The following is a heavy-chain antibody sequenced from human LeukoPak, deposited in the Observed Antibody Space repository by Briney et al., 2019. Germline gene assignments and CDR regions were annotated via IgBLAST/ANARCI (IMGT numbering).Heavy chain of an antibody. CDR3: AAARRGRIRSYYYMDV. CDR1: GYTFTGYY. J-gene: IGHJ6*03. V-gene: IGHV1-2*02. D-gene: IGHD2-15*01. Sequence: GASVKVSCKASGYTFTGYYMHWGRQAPGQGLGWMGWINPNSGGTNYAQKFQGRVTMTRDTSISTAYMELSSLRSEDTAVYYCAAARRGRIRSYYYMDVWGKGTTVTVSS. CDR2: INPNSGGT.